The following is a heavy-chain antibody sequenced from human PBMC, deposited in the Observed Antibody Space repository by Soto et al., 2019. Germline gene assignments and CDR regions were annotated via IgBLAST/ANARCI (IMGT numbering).Heavy chain of an antibody. CDR3: AKGPKNANWFDP. J-gene: IGHJ5*02. Sequence: GASVEVSCKARGYGFTTYYMQWVRQAPGQRLEWMGWINAGNGNTKYSQKFQGRVTITRDTSASTAYMELSSRRSKDTAVYYCAKGPKNANWFDPWGQGTLVTVSS. V-gene: IGHV1-3*01. CDR2: INAGNGNT. CDR1: GYGFTTYY.